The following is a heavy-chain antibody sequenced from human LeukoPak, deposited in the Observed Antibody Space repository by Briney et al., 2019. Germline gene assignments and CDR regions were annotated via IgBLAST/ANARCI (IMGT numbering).Heavy chain of an antibody. Sequence: GGSLRLSCAAPGFTFSSSAIHWVRQAPGKGLEWVAVISYDGSNKYYADSVKGRFTISRDNSKNTLYLQMNSLRAEDTALYYCTRANSTKYYFDYWGQGTLVTVSS. J-gene: IGHJ4*02. V-gene: IGHV3-30-3*01. CDR2: ISYDGSNK. D-gene: IGHD2-21*01. CDR3: TRANSTKYYFDY. CDR1: GFTFSSSA.